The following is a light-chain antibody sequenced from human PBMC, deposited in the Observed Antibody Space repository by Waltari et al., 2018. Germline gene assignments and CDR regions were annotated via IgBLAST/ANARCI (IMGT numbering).Light chain of an antibody. J-gene: IGLJ2*01. Sequence: QSVLTQPPSASGTPGRRVTISCSGTSSNIGSHTVNWYQQLPGTAPKLLIYSNDERPSGVPDRFSGSKSGTSASLAISGLQSEDEADYYCATWDDSLNGLSLSGLVVFGGGTKLTVL. CDR2: SND. CDR3: ATWDDSLNGLSLSGLVV. CDR1: SSNIGSHT. V-gene: IGLV1-44*01.